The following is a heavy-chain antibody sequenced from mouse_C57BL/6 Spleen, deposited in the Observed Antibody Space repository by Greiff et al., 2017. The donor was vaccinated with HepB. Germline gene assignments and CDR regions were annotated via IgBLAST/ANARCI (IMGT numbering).Heavy chain of an antibody. Sequence: DVKLVESGGGLVKPGGSLKLSCAASGFTFSSYAMSWVRQTPEKRLEWVATISDGGSYTYYPDNVKGRFTISRDNAKNNLYLQMSHLKSEDTAMYYCARDRDYYGNLDYWGQGTTLTVSS. D-gene: IGHD2-1*01. J-gene: IGHJ2*01. CDR3: ARDRDYYGNLDY. CDR2: ISDGGSYT. V-gene: IGHV5-4*01. CDR1: GFTFSSYA.